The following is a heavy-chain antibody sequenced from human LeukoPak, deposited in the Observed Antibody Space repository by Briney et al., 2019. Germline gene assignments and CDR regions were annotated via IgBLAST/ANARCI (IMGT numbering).Heavy chain of an antibody. CDR2: INPNSGGT. CDR1: GYTFTGYY. D-gene: IGHD3-22*01. CDR3: ARRTYYYDSSGYYTIGFDY. Sequence: ASVKASCKASGYTFTGYYMHWVRQAPGQGLEWMGWINPNSGGTNYAQKFQGRVTMTRDTSISTAYMELSRLRSDDTAVYYCARRTYYYDSSGYYTIGFDYWGQGTLVTVSS. V-gene: IGHV1-2*02. J-gene: IGHJ4*02.